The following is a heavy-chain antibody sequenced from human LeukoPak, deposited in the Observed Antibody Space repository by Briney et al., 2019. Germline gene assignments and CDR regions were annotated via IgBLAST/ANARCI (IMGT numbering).Heavy chain of an antibody. CDR3: AKRGVVIRVFLVGFHKEAYYFDS. J-gene: IGHJ4*02. CDR2: ISDSGGRT. D-gene: IGHD3-10*01. CDR1: GITLSNYG. Sequence: GGSLRLSCAVSGITLSNYGMSWVRQAPGKGLEWVAGISDSGGRTNYADSVKGRFTISRDNPKNTLYLQMNSLRAEDTAVYFCAKRGVVIRVFLVGFHKEAYYFDSWGQGALVTVSS. V-gene: IGHV3-23*01.